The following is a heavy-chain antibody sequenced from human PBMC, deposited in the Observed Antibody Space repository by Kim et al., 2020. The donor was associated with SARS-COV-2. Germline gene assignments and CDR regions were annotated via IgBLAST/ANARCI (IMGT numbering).Heavy chain of an antibody. CDR2: INHSGST. Sequence: SETLSLTCAVYGGSFSGYYWSWIRQPPGKGLEWIGEINHSGSTHYNPSLKSRVTISVDTSKNQFSLKLSSVTAADTAVYYCARWHYYYYGMDVWGQGTTVTVSS. CDR3: ARWHYYYYGMDV. D-gene: IGHD5-12*01. J-gene: IGHJ6*02. CDR1: GGSFSGYY. V-gene: IGHV4-34*01.